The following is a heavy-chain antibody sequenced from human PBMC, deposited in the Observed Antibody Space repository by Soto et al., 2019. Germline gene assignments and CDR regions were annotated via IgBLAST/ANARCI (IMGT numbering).Heavy chain of an antibody. CDR1: GGSISSGDYH. CDR3: AREGRGTIFGVYYYGMDV. J-gene: IGHJ6*02. CDR2: IYYSGST. D-gene: IGHD3-3*01. Sequence: PSETLSLTCTVSGGSISSGDYHWSWIRQPPGKGLEWIGYIYYSGSTYYNPSLKSRVTISVDTSKNQFSLKLSSVTAADTAVYYCAREGRGTIFGVYYYGMDVWGQGTTVTVSS. V-gene: IGHV4-30-4*01.